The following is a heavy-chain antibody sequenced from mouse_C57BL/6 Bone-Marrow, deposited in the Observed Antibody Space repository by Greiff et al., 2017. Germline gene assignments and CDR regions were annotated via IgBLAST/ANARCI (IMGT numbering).Heavy chain of an antibody. CDR1: GFTFSSYG. Sequence: EVNVVESGGDLVKPGGSLKLSCAASGFTFSSYGMSWVRQTPDKRLEWVATISSGGSYTYYPDSVKGRFTISRDNAKNTLYLQMSSLKSEDTAMYYCERHGSSPAWFAYWGQGTLVTVSA. CDR3: ERHGSSPAWFAY. V-gene: IGHV5-6*01. J-gene: IGHJ3*01. CDR2: ISSGGSYT. D-gene: IGHD1-1*01.